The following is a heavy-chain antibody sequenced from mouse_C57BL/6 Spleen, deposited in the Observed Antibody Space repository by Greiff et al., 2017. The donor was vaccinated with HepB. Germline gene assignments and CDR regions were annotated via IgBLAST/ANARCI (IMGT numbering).Heavy chain of an antibody. J-gene: IGHJ4*01. Sequence: EVHLVESGPGLVKPSQSLSLTCSVTGYSITSGYYWNWIRQFPGNKLEWMGYISYDGSNNYNPSLKNRISITRDTSKNQFFLKLNSVTTEDTATYYCARDRGRGYAMDYWGQGTSVTVSS. D-gene: IGHD4-1*01. CDR3: ARDRGRGYAMDY. V-gene: IGHV3-6*01. CDR1: GYSITSGYY. CDR2: ISYDGSN.